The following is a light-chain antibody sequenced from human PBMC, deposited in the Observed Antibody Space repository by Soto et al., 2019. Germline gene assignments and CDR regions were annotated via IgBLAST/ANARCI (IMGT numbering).Light chain of an antibody. CDR3: SSYPGSSTLYV. J-gene: IGLJ1*01. Sequence: QSALTQPASVSGSPGQSITISCTGTSSDVGSYNLVSWYQQHPGKAPKLMIYEGSKRPSGVSNRFSGSKSGNTASLTISGLQAEDEADYYCSSYPGSSTLYVFGTGTKLTVL. V-gene: IGLV2-23*01. CDR2: EGS. CDR1: SSDVGSYNL.